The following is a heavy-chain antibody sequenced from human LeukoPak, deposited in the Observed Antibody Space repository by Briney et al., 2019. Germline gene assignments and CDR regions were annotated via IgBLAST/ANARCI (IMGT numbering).Heavy chain of an antibody. D-gene: IGHD1-14*01. J-gene: IGHJ4*02. V-gene: IGHV4-30-2*01. CDR3: ARGHDRSFDY. Sequence: SETLSLTCAVSGGSISSGGYSWSWIRQPPGKGLEWIGYIYHSGSTYYDPSLKSRVTISVDRSKNQFSLKLSSVTAADTAVYYCARGHDRSFDYWGQGTLVTVSS. CDR2: IYHSGST. CDR1: GGSISSGGYS.